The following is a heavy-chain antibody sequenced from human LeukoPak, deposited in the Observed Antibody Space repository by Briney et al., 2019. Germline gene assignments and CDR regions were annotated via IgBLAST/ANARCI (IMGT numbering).Heavy chain of an antibody. D-gene: IGHD3-22*01. CDR1: GGSISSGSYY. Sequence: SETLSLTCTVSGGSISSGSYYWSWIRQPAGKGLEWIGRIYTSGSTNYNPSLKSRVTISVDTSKNQFSLKLSSVTAADTAVYYCARAPSYDSSGYSIWGQGTMVTVSS. CDR3: ARAPSYDSSGYSI. CDR2: IYTSGST. V-gene: IGHV4-61*02. J-gene: IGHJ3*02.